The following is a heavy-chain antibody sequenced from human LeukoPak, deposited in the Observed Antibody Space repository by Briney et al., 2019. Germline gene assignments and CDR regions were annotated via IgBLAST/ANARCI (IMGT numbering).Heavy chain of an antibody. CDR1: GDSISNYY. V-gene: IGHV4-59*08. CDR3: ARRRKVAATGDAFDI. Sequence: SETLSLTCTVSGDSISNYYWNWIRQPPGKGLEWIGYIYYSGSTNYNPSLKSRVTISVDTSKNQFSLKLSSVTAADTAVYYCARRRKVAATGDAFDIWGQGTMVTVSS. D-gene: IGHD5-12*01. J-gene: IGHJ3*02. CDR2: IYYSGST.